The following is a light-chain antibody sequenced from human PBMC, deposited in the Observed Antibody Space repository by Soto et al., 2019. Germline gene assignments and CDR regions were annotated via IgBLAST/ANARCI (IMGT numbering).Light chain of an antibody. Sequence: DIQMTQSPSTLSASVGDRVTITCRASQSILSWLAWYQHKPGKAPKLLIYKASTLKSGVPTRFSGSGSGTEITLTISRLQPDDFATYYCQHYNSYSEAFGQGTKVDI. CDR1: QSILSW. CDR2: KAS. V-gene: IGKV1-5*03. J-gene: IGKJ1*01. CDR3: QHYNSYSEA.